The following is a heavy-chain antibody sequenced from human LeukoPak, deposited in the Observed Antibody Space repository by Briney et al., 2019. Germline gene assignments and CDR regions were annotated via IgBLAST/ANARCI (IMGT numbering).Heavy chain of an antibody. CDR2: INPNSGGT. CDR3: ARDYLKYQLLLGWFDP. D-gene: IGHD2-2*01. Sequence: ASVKVSCKASGYTFTGYYMHWVRQAPGQGLEWMRWINPNSGGTNYAQKFQGRVTMTRDTSISTAYMELSRLRSDDTAVYYCARDYLKYQLLLGWFDPWGQGTLVTVSS. J-gene: IGHJ5*02. CDR1: GYTFTGYY. V-gene: IGHV1-2*02.